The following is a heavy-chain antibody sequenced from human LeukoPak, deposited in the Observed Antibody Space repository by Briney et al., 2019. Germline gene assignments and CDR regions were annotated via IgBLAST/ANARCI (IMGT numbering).Heavy chain of an antibody. CDR3: ARKKLVARGYFDF. CDR2: INHSGTT. CDR1: GDSISNSGYY. J-gene: IGHJ4*02. Sequence: SETLSLTCTVSGDSISNSGYYWDWIRQSPGKGLEWIGSINHSGTTYYEPSLKSRVTISVDASKNQFSLKLSSVTAADTTIYCCARKKLVARGYFDFWGRGIPVTVSS. D-gene: IGHD6-13*01. V-gene: IGHV4-39*01.